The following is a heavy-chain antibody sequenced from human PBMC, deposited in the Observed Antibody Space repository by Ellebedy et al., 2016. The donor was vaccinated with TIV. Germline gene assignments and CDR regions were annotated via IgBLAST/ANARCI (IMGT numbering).Heavy chain of an antibody. D-gene: IGHD6-6*01. Sequence: ASVKVSCXASGYTFTSYGISWVRQAPRQGLEWMGWMNPNSGNTGYAQKFQGRVTMTRNTSISTAYMELSSLRSEDTAVYYCARGRRSSSGSSYYYYMDVWGKGTTVTVSS. CDR1: GYTFTSYG. CDR3: ARGRRSSSGSSYYYYMDV. V-gene: IGHV1-8*02. J-gene: IGHJ6*03. CDR2: MNPNSGNT.